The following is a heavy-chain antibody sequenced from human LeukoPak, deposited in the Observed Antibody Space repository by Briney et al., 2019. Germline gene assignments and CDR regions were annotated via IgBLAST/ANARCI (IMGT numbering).Heavy chain of an antibody. J-gene: IGHJ3*02. D-gene: IGHD3-10*01. CDR1: GGSISSYY. CDR2: IYTSGST. Sequence: SETLSLTCTVSGGSISSYYWSWIRQPAGKGLEWIGRIYTSGSTNYNPSLKSRVTMSVDTSKNQFSLKLSSVTAADTAVYYCARDRELLWFGSKGAFDIWGQGTMVTVPS. CDR3: ARDRELLWFGSKGAFDI. V-gene: IGHV4-4*07.